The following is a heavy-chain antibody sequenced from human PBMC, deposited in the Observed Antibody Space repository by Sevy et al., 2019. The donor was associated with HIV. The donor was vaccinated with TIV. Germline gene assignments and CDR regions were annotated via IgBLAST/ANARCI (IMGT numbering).Heavy chain of an antibody. D-gene: IGHD4-17*01. CDR1: GFTFSSSA. V-gene: IGHV3-23*01. J-gene: IGHJ5*02. Sequence: GGCLRLSCVASGFTFSSSAMSWVRQAPGKGLEWVSTISGSGDSPYFADSVKGRFTISRDNSKNTLYLQMDSLGAEGTAVYYCAKGPDYGDYVGWIDPWGQGTLVNISS. CDR3: AKGPDYGDYVGWIDP. CDR2: ISGSGDSP.